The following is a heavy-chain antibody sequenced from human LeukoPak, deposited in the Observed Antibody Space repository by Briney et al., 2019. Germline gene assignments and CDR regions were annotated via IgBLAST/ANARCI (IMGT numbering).Heavy chain of an antibody. V-gene: IGHV4-4*02. CDR3: AREGGPYRPLDY. Sequence: PSGTLSLTCGVSGGSISNTNWWTWVRQPPGKGLEWIGEVDLLGRTNYNPSPKSRVAISVDKSENHISLWLTSVTAADTAVYYCAREGGPYRPLDYSGQGTLVTVSS. CDR2: VDLLGRT. CDR1: GGSISNTNW. J-gene: IGHJ4*02.